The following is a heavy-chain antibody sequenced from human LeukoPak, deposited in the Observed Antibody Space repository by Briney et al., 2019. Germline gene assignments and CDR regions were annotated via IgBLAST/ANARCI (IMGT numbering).Heavy chain of an antibody. CDR3: AKEFSSNHFWRD. CDR2: ISGSGGST. V-gene: IGHV3-23*01. Sequence: RGSLRPSSAASGFTFSSYAMSWVRQAPGKGLEWVSAISGSGGSTYYADSVKGRFTISRDNSKNTLYLQMNSLRAEDTAVYYCAKEFSSNHFWRDWGQGNLVTVSS. J-gene: IGHJ4*02. D-gene: IGHD3-3*02. CDR1: GFTFSSYA.